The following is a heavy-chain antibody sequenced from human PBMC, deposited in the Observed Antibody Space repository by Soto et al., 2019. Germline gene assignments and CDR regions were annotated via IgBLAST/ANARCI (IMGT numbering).Heavy chain of an antibody. Sequence: QVPLQESGPGLVKPSGTLSLTCAVSGGSISSSNWWSWVSQPPGKGLEWIGEIYHSGSTNYNPSLKSRVTISVAKSKNQFSLKLCTVTAADTAVYYCARVSGSYYYGMDVWGQGTTVTVSS. CDR1: GGSISSSNW. CDR3: ARVSGSYYYGMDV. J-gene: IGHJ6*02. V-gene: IGHV4-4*02. CDR2: IYHSGST. D-gene: IGHD1-26*01.